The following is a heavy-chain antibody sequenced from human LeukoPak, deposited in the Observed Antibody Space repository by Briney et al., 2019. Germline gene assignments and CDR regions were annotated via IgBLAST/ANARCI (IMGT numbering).Heavy chain of an antibody. CDR2: IYPGDSDT. CDR3: ARRVAFGGNNDAFDI. D-gene: IGHD4-23*01. CDR1: GYSFTSYW. Sequence: GESLKISCKGSGYSFTSYWIGWVRQMPGKGLEWMGIIYPGDSDTRYSPSFQGQVTTSADKSISTAYLQWSSLKAPDTAMYYCARRVAFGGNNDAFDIWGQGTMVTVSS. J-gene: IGHJ3*02. V-gene: IGHV5-51*01.